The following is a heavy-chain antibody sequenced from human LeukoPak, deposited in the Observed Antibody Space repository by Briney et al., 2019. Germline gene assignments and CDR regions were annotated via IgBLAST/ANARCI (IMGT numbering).Heavy chain of an antibody. CDR1: GFTVSSNY. Sequence: PGGSLRLSCAASGFTVSSNYMSWVRQAPGKGLEWVSVIHSGGSTYYADSVKGRFTISRDNAKNTLYLQMNSLRAEDTAVYYCARASGPLEYYYDSSGYYYFDYWGQGTLATVSS. CDR2: IHSGGST. V-gene: IGHV3-66*01. J-gene: IGHJ4*02. D-gene: IGHD3-22*01. CDR3: ARASGPLEYYYDSSGYYYFDY.